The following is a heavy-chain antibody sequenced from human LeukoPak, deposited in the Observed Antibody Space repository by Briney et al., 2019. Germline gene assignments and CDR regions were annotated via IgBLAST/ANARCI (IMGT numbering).Heavy chain of an antibody. V-gene: IGHV4-34*01. CDR2: INHSGST. Sequence: SETLSLTCAVYGGSFSGYYWSWIRQPPGKGLEWIGEINHSGSTNYNPSLKSRVTISVDTSKNQFSLKLSSVTAADTAVYYCARGLSGSYLNWFDPWGRGTLVTVSS. CDR1: GGSFSGYY. CDR3: ARGLSGSYLNWFDP. D-gene: IGHD1-26*01. J-gene: IGHJ5*02.